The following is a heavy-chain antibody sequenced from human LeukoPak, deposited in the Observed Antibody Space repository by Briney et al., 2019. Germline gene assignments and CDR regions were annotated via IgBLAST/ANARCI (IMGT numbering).Heavy chain of an antibody. CDR3: AKTYYYDSSGYDH. J-gene: IGHJ4*02. Sequence: GGSLRLSCAGSGFTFSSYAMSWVRQAPGKGMQWVSAISGSGGSTYYADSVKGRFTISRDNSKNTLYLQMNSLRAEDTAVYYCAKTYYYDSSGYDHWGQGTLVTVSS. CDR2: ISGSGGST. CDR1: GFTFSSYA. V-gene: IGHV3-23*01. D-gene: IGHD3-22*01.